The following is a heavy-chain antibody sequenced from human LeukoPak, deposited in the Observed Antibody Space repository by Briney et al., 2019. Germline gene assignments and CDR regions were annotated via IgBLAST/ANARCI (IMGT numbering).Heavy chain of an antibody. V-gene: IGHV3-30-3*01. J-gene: IGHJ5*02. D-gene: IGHD2-2*01. CDR2: ISYDGSNK. Sequence: PGRSLRLSCAASGFTFSSYAMHWVRQAPGKGLEWVAVISYDGSNKYYADSVKGRFTISRDSSKNTLYLQMNSLRAEDTAVYYCNIVVVPAVHNWFDPWGQGTLVTVSS. CDR1: GFTFSSYA. CDR3: NIVVVPAVHNWFDP.